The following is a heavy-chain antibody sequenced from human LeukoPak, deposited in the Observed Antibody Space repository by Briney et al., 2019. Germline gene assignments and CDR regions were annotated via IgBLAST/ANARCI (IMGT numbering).Heavy chain of an antibody. Sequence: SETLSLTCTVSGDCISRDFWSGIRQPPGKGLEYIGCIHYTGSTKYNFSLKSRVTISVDTSKNQLSLRLSSVTAADTAVYYCDRLRTGRSGYPEYFEHWGQGTLVTVSS. CDR3: DRLRTGRSGYPEYFEH. CDR2: IHYTGST. CDR1: GDCISRDF. J-gene: IGHJ1*01. D-gene: IGHD3-3*01. V-gene: IGHV4-59*08.